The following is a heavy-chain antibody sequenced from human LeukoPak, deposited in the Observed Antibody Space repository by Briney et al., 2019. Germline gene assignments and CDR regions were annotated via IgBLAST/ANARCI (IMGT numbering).Heavy chain of an antibody. CDR2: INYSGST. CDR1: GDSISSGDYY. V-gene: IGHV4-30-4*08. Sequence: SQTLSLTCTVSGDSISSGDYYWTWIRQPPGKGLEWIGYINYSGSTYYNPSLKSRVTISVDTSKNQFSLKLSSVTAADTAVYYCAIIVGATMGLDYWGQGTLVTVSS. J-gene: IGHJ4*02. D-gene: IGHD1-26*01. CDR3: AIIVGATMGLDY.